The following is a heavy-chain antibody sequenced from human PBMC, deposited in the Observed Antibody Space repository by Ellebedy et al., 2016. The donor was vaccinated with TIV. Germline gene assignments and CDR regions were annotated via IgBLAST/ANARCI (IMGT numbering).Heavy chain of an antibody. CDR2: IDPSDSYT. V-gene: IGHV5-10-1*01. Sequence: GESLKIPCEVSGYHFNTYWITWVRQMPGKGPEWMGRIDPSDSYTTYSPSFQGHVTFSADKSISTAYLQWSSLKASDTAMYFCARPRRRPVAGLDAFDIWGQGTMVTVSS. CDR1: GYHFNTYW. J-gene: IGHJ3*02. CDR3: ARPRRRPVAGLDAFDI. D-gene: IGHD6-19*01.